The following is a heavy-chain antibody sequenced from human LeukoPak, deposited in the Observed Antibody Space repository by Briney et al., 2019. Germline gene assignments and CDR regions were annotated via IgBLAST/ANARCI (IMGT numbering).Heavy chain of an antibody. CDR2: ISGSGGST. CDR1: GFTFSSYA. CDR3: AKDGFNYYSYGPYYFDY. Sequence: GGSLRLSCAASGFTFSSYAMSWVRQAPGKGLEWVSAISGSGGSTYYADSVKGRFTISRDNSKNTLYLQMNSLRAEDTAVYYCAKDGFNYYSYGPYYFDYWGQGTLVTVSS. D-gene: IGHD5-18*01. J-gene: IGHJ4*02. V-gene: IGHV3-23*01.